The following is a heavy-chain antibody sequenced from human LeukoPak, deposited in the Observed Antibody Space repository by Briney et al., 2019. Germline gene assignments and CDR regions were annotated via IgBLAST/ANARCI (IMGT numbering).Heavy chain of an antibody. D-gene: IGHD5-18*01. V-gene: IGHV3-53*01. CDR1: GLTVISNY. CDR2: VYSGGDT. CDR3: ATKSPRFDGYSYGYCDY. J-gene: IGHJ4*02. Sequence: GGSLRLSCAASGLTVISNYMPWIRRAPGKGLEWVAVVYSGGDTYYADSVKGRFTISRDNSKNTLYLQMNSLRANDTAVDYCATKSPRFDGYSYGYCDYWGQGTLVTVSS.